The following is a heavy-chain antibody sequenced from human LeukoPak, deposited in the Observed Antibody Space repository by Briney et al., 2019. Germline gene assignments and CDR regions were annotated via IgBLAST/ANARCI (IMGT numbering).Heavy chain of an antibody. Sequence: GGSLRLSCAASAFTFSSYWMHWVRQAPGKGLVWVSGINTDGSTTTYADPVKGRFTISRDNAKNTLYLQMNILRAEDTAVYYCASSNYFDPWGQGTLVTVSS. J-gene: IGHJ5*02. CDR2: INTDGSTT. V-gene: IGHV3-74*03. CDR1: AFTFSSYW. CDR3: ASSNYFDP.